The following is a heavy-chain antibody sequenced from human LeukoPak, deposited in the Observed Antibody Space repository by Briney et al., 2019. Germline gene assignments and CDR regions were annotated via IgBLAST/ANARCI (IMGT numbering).Heavy chain of an antibody. CDR1: GFTFSSYW. D-gene: IGHD5-24*01. CDR3: ASFEGKAPKERADDY. CDR2: IKQDGSEK. V-gene: IGHV3-7*01. J-gene: IGHJ4*02. Sequence: PGGSLRLSCAASGFTFSSYWMSWVRQAPGKGLEWVANIKQDGSEKYYVDSVKGRFTISRDNAKNSLYLQMNSLRAEDTAVYYCASFEGKAPKERADDYWGQGTLVTVSS.